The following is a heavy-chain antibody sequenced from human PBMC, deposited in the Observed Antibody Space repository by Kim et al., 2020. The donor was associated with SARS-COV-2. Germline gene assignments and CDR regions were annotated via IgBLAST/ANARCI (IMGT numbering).Heavy chain of an antibody. J-gene: IGHJ6*02. CDR2: ISGSGGST. V-gene: IGHV3-23*01. D-gene: IGHD2-21*01. CDR3: AKDDHYSPWPTSTKYGMDV. Sequence: GGSLRLSCAASGFTFSSYAMSWVRQAPGKGLEWVSAISGSGGSTYYADSVKGRFTISRDNSKNTLYLQMNSLRAEDTAVYYCAKDDHYSPWPTSTKYGMDVWGQGTTVTVSS. CDR1: GFTFSSYA.